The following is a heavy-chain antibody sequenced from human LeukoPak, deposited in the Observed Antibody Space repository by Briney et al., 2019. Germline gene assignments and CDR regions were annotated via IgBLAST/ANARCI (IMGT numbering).Heavy chain of an antibody. V-gene: IGHV4-34*01. CDR3: ARDSPSYDSSGYYSSEAFDI. CDR2: ISHSGST. CDR1: GGSFSGYY. J-gene: IGHJ3*02. Sequence: SETLSLTCAVYGGSFSGYYWSWIRQPPGKGLEWIADISHSGSTNYNPSLKSRVTISVDTSKNQFSLKLSSVTAADTAVYYCARDSPSYDSSGYYSSEAFDIWGQGTMVTVSS. D-gene: IGHD3-22*01.